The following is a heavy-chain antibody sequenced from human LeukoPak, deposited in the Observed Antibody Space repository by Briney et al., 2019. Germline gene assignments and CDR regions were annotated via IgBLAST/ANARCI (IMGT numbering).Heavy chain of an antibody. CDR2: INPNSGGT. Sequence: ASVKVSCKASGYTFTGYYMHWVRQAPGQGLEWMGWINPNSGGTNYAQKFQGRVTMTRDTSISTAYMELSSLRSEDTAVYYCATLDYYDSSAYYSDYWGQGTLVTVSS. J-gene: IGHJ4*02. V-gene: IGHV1-2*02. CDR3: ATLDYYDSSAYYSDY. CDR1: GYTFTGYY. D-gene: IGHD3-22*01.